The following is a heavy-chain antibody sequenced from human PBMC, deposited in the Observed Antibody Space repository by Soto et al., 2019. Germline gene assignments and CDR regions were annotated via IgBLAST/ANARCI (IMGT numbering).Heavy chain of an antibody. D-gene: IGHD7-27*01. CDR2: IYSGGSA. CDR3: ARDTRRVVYHFWGWYVDL. Sequence: EVQLVESGGGLIQPGGSLRLSCAASGFTVSSNYMSWVRQAPGKGLEWVSVIYSGGSANYADSVTGGFTISRDNSKNTKYLQMNRLRDEATAVCYCARDTRRVVYHFWGWYVDLWGRGALVTVFS. J-gene: IGHJ2*01. CDR1: GFTVSSNY. V-gene: IGHV3-53*01.